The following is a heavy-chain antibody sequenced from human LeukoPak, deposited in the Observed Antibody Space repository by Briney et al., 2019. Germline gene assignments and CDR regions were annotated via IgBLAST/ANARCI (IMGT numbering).Heavy chain of an antibody. CDR2: LYHSVNT. J-gene: IGHJ5*02. CDR3: PRGVIGVPLDP. D-gene: IGHD3-22*01. V-gene: IGHV4-59*01. CDR1: GDSTFSSF. Sequence: PSETLSLTCTVSGDSTFSSFWCWIRHPPRKGLECSCYLYHSVNTNYNPSPTRRATIPIDTSNTPIYLRLTSTTAAATAVYFIPRGVIGVPLDPWGQGNLVTVSA.